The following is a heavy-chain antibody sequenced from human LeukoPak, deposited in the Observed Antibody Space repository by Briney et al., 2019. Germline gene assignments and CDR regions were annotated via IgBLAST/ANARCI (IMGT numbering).Heavy chain of an antibody. CDR2: IIPILGIA. D-gene: IGHD5-18*01. CDR1: GGTFSSYA. Sequence: GSSVKVSCKASGGTFSSYAISWVRRAPGQGLEWMGRIIPILGIANYAQKFQGRVTITADKSTSTAYMELSSLRSEDTAVYYCARERGYSKPLDYWGQGTLVTVSS. CDR3: ARERGYSKPLDY. J-gene: IGHJ4*02. V-gene: IGHV1-69*04.